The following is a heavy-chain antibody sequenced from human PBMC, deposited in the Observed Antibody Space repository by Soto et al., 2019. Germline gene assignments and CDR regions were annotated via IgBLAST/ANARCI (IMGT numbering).Heavy chain of an antibody. Sequence: GGSLRLSCSASGFTFSSYAMHWVRQAPGKGLEYVSAISSNGGSTYYADSVKGRFTISRDNFKNTLYLQMSSLRAEDTAVYYCVKESPIAAAGTGVGAFDIWGQGTMVTVSS. CDR2: ISSNGGST. J-gene: IGHJ3*02. CDR3: VKESPIAAAGTGVGAFDI. D-gene: IGHD6-13*01. V-gene: IGHV3-64D*06. CDR1: GFTFSSYA.